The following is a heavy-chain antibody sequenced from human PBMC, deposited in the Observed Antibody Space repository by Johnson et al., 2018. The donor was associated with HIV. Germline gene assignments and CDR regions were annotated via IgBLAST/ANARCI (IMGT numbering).Heavy chain of an antibody. CDR3: TTTRILWFGELSNAFDI. J-gene: IGHJ3*02. Sequence: VQLVESGGGLVQPGGSLRLSCAASGFTFSSYAMSWVRQAPGKGLEWLSYISSSGSTIYYADSVKGRFTISRDNAKNSLYLQMNSLRAEDTAVYHCTTTRILWFGELSNAFDIWGQGTMVTVSS. V-gene: IGHV3-48*04. CDR1: GFTFSSYA. CDR2: ISSSGSTI. D-gene: IGHD3-10*01.